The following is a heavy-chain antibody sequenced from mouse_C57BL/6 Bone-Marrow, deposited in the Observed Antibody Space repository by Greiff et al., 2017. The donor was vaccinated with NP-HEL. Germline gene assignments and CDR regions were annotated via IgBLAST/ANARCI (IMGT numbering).Heavy chain of an antibody. D-gene: IGHD2-5*01. CDR3: ARGSNYDYAMDY. Sequence: EVKLMESGPGMVKPSQSLSLTCTVPGYSITSGYDWHWIRHFPGNKLEWMGYISYSGSTNYNPSLKSRISITHDTSKNHFFLKLNSVTTEDTATYYCARGSNYDYAMDYWGQGTSVTVSS. CDR2: ISYSGST. CDR1: GYSITSGYD. J-gene: IGHJ4*01. V-gene: IGHV3-1*01.